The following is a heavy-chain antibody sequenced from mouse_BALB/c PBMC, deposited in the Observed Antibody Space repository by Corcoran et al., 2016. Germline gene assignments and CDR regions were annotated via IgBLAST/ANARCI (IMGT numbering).Heavy chain of an antibody. CDR1: GFNIKDTY. J-gene: IGHJ3*01. D-gene: IGHD1-1*02. V-gene: IGHV14-3*02. Sequence: EVQLLQSGAELVKPGASVNLSCTASGFNIKDTYLHWVKQRPEQGLKWIGRIDPANDNTKFDPKFQGKATRTADTSSNTAYLQLSSLTSEDTAVYYGTNGSYEACLSYWGQGSLVTVSA. CDR3: TNGSYEACLSY. CDR2: IDPANDNT.